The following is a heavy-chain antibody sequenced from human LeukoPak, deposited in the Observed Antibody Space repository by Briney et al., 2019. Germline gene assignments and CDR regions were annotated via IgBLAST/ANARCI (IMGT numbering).Heavy chain of an antibody. CDR2: INHSGST. V-gene: IGHV4-34*01. Sequence: PSEILSLTCAVYGGSFSGYYWSWIRQPPGKGLEWIGEINHSGSTNYNPSLKSRVTISVDTSKNQFSLKLSSVTAADTAVYYCARGPNYYGSGSRWFDPWGQGTRVTVSS. J-gene: IGHJ5*02. CDR3: ARGPNYYGSGSRWFDP. D-gene: IGHD3-10*01. CDR1: GGSFSGYY.